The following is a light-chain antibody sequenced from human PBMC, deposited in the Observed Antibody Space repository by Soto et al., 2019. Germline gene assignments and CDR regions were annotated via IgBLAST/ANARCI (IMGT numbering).Light chain of an antibody. J-gene: IGLJ2*01. CDR1: SSDVGGYNY. V-gene: IGLV2-8*01. CDR3: SSYAGSTPRVV. CDR2: EVS. Sequence: QSVLTQPPSASGSPGQSVTISCTGTSSDVGGYNYVSWYQQRPGKAPKLMIYEVSKRPSGVPDRFSGSKSGNTASLTVSGLQAEDEADYYCSSYAGSTPRVVFGGGTQLTVL.